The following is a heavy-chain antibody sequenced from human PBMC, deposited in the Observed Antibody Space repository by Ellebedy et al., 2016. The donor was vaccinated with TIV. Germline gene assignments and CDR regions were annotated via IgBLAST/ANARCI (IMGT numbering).Heavy chain of an antibody. D-gene: IGHD3-22*01. CDR3: ARGDNYDTTGFSAHDY. V-gene: IGHV1-24*01. CDR2: FDPKDGET. J-gene: IGHJ4*02. Sequence: ASVKVSCXVSGYTLTELSMHWVRQAPGKGLEWMGGFDPKDGETLYAQKFQGRVTMTTDTSTSTAYMEVRSLRFDDAAIYYCARGDNYDTTGFSAHDYWGQGTLVTVSS. CDR1: GYTLTELS.